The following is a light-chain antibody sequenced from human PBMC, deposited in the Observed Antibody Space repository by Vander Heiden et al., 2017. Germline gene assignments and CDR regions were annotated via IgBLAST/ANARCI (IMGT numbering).Light chain of an antibody. J-gene: IGKJ1*01. CDR3: QQYKSYSAT. CDR2: KAS. Sequence: DIQMTQTPSTLSASVGDRVTITCRASQSISSWLAWYQQKPGKAPKLLIYKASSLESGVPSRFSGSGSGTEFTLTISILQPDDFATYYCQQYKSYSATFRQGIKV. V-gene: IGKV1-5*03. CDR1: QSISSW.